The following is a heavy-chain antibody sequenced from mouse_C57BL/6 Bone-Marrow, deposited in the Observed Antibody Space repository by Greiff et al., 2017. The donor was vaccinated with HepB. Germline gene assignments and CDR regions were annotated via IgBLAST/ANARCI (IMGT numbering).Heavy chain of an antibody. CDR3: ARRNYGSGFAY. CDR2: IYPGGGYT. Sequence: QVQLQQSGAELVRPGTSVKMSCKASGYTFTNYWIGWAKQRPGHGLEWIGDIYPGGGYTNYNENFKGKATLTADKSSSTAYMQFSSLTSEDSAVYYSARRNYGSGFAYWGQGTLVTVSA. V-gene: IGHV1-63*01. J-gene: IGHJ3*01. CDR1: GYTFTNYW. D-gene: IGHD1-1*01.